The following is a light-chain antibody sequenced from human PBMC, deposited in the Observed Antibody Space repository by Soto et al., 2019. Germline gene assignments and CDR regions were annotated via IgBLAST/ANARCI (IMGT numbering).Light chain of an antibody. CDR1: RDDIGAYDY. J-gene: IGLJ2*01. Sequence: SVLTQPASVSGSPGQSITISCAGTRDDIGAYDYVSWYQQHPGNAPKLLVYEVTNRPSGVSDRFSGSKSGNTASLTISGLQAEDEADYSCNSYTNSSAVVFGGGTKVTVL. CDR3: NSYTNSSAVV. CDR2: EVT. V-gene: IGLV2-14*01.